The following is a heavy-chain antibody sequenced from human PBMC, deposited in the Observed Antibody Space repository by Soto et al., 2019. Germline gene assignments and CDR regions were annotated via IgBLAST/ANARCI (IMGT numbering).Heavy chain of an antibody. CDR1: GFTFSDYY. Sequence: GGSLRLSCAASGFTFSDYYMSWIRQAPGKGLEWVSYISSSSSYTNYADSVKGRFTISRDNAKNSLYLQMNSLRAEDTAVYYCARAGYDFWSGYYPMDVWGQGTTVTVSS. V-gene: IGHV3-11*06. J-gene: IGHJ6*02. CDR3: ARAGYDFWSGYYPMDV. D-gene: IGHD3-3*01. CDR2: ISSSSSYT.